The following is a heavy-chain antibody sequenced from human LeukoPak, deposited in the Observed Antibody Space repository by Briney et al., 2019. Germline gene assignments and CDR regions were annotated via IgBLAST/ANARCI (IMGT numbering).Heavy chain of an antibody. CDR3: ARRGGYGDSYWYFDL. D-gene: IGHD4-17*01. CDR2: ISYDGSNK. Sequence: PGGSLRLSCAASGFTFSSYAMHWVRQAPGKGLEWVAVISYDGSNKYYADSVKGRFTISKDNSKNTLYLQMNSLRAEDTAVYYCARRGGYGDSYWYFDLWGRGTLVTVSS. V-gene: IGHV3-30*04. CDR1: GFTFSSYA. J-gene: IGHJ2*01.